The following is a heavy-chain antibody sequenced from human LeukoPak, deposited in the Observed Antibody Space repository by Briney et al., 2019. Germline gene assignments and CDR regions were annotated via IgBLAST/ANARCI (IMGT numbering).Heavy chain of an antibody. CDR1: GYTFTGYY. D-gene: IGHD2-2*01. V-gene: IGHV1-2*02. Sequence: ASVKVSCKASGYTFTGYYMHWVRQAPGQGLEWMGWINPNSGGTNYAQKFQGRVTMTRDTSISTAYMELSRLRSDDTAVYYCARVPLVVVPAAMDPDWWFDPWGQGTLVTVSS. CDR3: ARVPLVVVPAAMDPDWWFDP. CDR2: INPNSGGT. J-gene: IGHJ5*02.